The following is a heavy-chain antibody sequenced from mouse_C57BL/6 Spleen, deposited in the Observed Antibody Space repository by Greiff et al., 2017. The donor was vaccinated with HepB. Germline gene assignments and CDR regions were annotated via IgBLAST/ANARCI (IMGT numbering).Heavy chain of an antibody. J-gene: IGHJ1*03. CDR2: SRNKANDYTT. Sequence: EVKLMESGGGLVQSGRSLRLSCATSGFTFSDFYMEWVRQAPGKGLEWIAASRNKANDYTTEYSASVKGRFIVSRDTSQSILYLQMNALRAEDTAIYYCARDATYSNSRYWYFDVWGTGTTVTVSS. V-gene: IGHV7-1*01. D-gene: IGHD2-5*01. CDR1: GFTFSDFY. CDR3: ARDATYSNSRYWYFDV.